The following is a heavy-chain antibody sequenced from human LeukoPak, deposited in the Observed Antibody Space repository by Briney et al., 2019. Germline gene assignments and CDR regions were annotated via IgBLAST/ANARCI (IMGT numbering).Heavy chain of an antibody. D-gene: IGHD3-22*01. J-gene: IGHJ4*02. V-gene: IGHV3-23*01. Sequence: GGSLRLSCAASGFTFSSYAMSWVRQAPGKGLEWVSAISGSGGSTYYADSVKGRFTISRDNPKNTLYLQMNSLRAEDTAVYYCARGYDSSGYYPDYWGQGTLVTVSS. CDR2: ISGSGGST. CDR1: GFTFSSYA. CDR3: ARGYDSSGYYPDY.